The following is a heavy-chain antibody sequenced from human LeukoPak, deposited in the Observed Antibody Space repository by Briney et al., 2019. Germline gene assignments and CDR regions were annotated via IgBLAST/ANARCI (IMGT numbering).Heavy chain of an antibody. CDR2: ISGGTT. CDR1: GFTFGDYL. V-gene: IGHV3-49*03. CDR3: SKGSGWLSVY. J-gene: IGHJ4*02. Sequence: GGSLRLSCTASGFTFGDYLMSWFRQAPGKGLEWIGFISGGTTEYAASVKGRFTISRDDSTSIAYLQMNSLTTEDTAVYYCSKGSGWLSVYWGQGTLVTVSS. D-gene: IGHD6-19*01.